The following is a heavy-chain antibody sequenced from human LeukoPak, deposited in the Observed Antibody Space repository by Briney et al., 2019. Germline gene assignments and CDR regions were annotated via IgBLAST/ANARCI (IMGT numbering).Heavy chain of an antibody. D-gene: IGHD4/OR15-4a*01. CDR2: IYPGDSDT. CDR3: ARLSLGGANSFDH. CDR1: GYRFTNYW. Sequence: GESLKISCKGSGYRFTNYWIGWVRQMPGKGLEWMGIIYPGDSDTTYSPSFQGQVTISADKSISTAYLQWSSLKASDTAMYYCARLSLGGANSFDHWGQGTLVTVSS. V-gene: IGHV5-51*01. J-gene: IGHJ4*02.